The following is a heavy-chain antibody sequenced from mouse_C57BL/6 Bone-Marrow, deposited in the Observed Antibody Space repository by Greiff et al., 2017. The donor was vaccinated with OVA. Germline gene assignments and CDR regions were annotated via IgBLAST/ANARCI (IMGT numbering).Heavy chain of an antibody. CDR3: ARHGLRQDY. CDR1: GFTFSSYG. Sequence: EVKLVESGGDLVKPGGSLKLSCAASGFTFSSYGMSWVRQTPDKRLEWVATISSGGSYTYYPDSVKGRFTISRDNAKNTLYLQMSSLKSEDTAMYYCARHGLRQDYWGQGTTLTVSS. J-gene: IGHJ2*01. CDR2: ISSGGSYT. D-gene: IGHD2-4*01. V-gene: IGHV5-6*02.